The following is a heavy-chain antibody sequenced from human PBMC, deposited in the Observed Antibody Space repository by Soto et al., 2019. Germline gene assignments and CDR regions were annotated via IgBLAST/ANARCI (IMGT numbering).Heavy chain of an antibody. D-gene: IGHD3-3*01. CDR3: ARFSFWSGPDY. CDR2: ISSSSSYI. J-gene: IGHJ4*02. V-gene: IGHV3-48*03. CDR1: GFTFSSYE. Sequence: EVQLVESGGGLVQPGGSLRLSCAASGFTFSSYEMNWVRQAPGKGLEWVSYISSSSSYIYYADSVKGRFTISRDNAKNSLYLQMNSLRAEDTAVYYCARFSFWSGPDYWGQGTLVTVSS.